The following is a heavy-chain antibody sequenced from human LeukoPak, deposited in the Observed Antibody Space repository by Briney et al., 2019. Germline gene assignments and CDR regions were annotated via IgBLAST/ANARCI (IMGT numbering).Heavy chain of an antibody. D-gene: IGHD6-13*01. V-gene: IGHV3-33*05. CDR1: GFTFSICG. J-gene: IGHJ4*02. Sequence: GRSLRHSCAAPGFTFSICGMHWVRQAPGKGLEKFAVISYDGSNKYYADSVEGRFTLSRDNSKNTLFLQMNSLSPEDTAVYFCARDLTQLALFDYWGQGTLVTVSS. CDR2: ISYDGSNK. CDR3: ARDLTQLALFDY.